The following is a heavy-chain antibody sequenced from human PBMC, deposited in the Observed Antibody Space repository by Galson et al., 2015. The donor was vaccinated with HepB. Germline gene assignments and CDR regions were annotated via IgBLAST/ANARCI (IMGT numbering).Heavy chain of an antibody. CDR2: ISPADSDT. V-gene: IGHV5-51*01. D-gene: IGHD2-2*02. CDR3: ARQGGCSGATCYNWFDL. J-gene: IGHJ5*02. CDR1: GYSFTTYR. Sequence: QSGAEVKKPGESLKISCKASGYSFTTYRIGWVRQMPGKGLEWMGSISPADSDTTYSPSFQGQVTISADKSITTAYLQWSSLKASDTAMFYCARQGGCSGATCYNWFDLWGQGTLVTVSS.